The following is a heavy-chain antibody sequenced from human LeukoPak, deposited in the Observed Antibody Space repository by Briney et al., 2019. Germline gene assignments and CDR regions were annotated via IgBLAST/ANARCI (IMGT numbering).Heavy chain of an antibody. CDR1: GGSISSYY. V-gene: IGHV4-59*01. CDR2: IYYSGST. Sequence: SETLSLTCTVSGGSISSYYWSWIRQPPGKGPEWIGYIYYSGSTNYNPSLKSRVTISVDTSKNQFSLKLSSVTAADTAVYYCARVRNYDFWSGSTFDYWGQGTLVTVSS. D-gene: IGHD3-3*01. J-gene: IGHJ4*02. CDR3: ARVRNYDFWSGSTFDY.